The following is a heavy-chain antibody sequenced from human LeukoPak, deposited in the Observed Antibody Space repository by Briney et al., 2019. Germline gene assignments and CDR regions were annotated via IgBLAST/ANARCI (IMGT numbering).Heavy chain of an antibody. CDR3: ATYYYDSSGYSLAFDI. CDR2: IIPIFGTA. CDR1: GGTFSSYA. V-gene: IGHV1-69*06. J-gene: IGHJ3*02. Sequence: ASVKVSCKASGGTFSSYAISWVRQAPGQGLEWMGGIIPIFGTANYAQKFQGRVTITADKSTSTAYMELSSLRSEDTAVYYCATYYYDSSGYSLAFDIWGQGTMVTVSS. D-gene: IGHD3-22*01.